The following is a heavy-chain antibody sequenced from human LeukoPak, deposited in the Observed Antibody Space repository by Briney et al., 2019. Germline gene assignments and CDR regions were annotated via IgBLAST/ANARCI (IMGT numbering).Heavy chain of an antibody. V-gene: IGHV1-69*01. Sequence: ASVKVSCKASGGTFSSYAISWVRQAPGQGLEWMGGIIPIFGTANYAQRFQGRVTITADESTSTAYMELSSLRSEDTAVYYCAIGRDGYSSSWSPIYYYYYMDVWGKGTTVTISS. D-gene: IGHD6-13*01. CDR1: GGTFSSYA. J-gene: IGHJ6*03. CDR3: AIGRDGYSSSWSPIYYYYYMDV. CDR2: IIPIFGTA.